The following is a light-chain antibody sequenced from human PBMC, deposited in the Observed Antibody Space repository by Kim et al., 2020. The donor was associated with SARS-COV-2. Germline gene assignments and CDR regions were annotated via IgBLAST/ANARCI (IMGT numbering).Light chain of an antibody. CDR3: STWDGSLNSRV. CDR1: NSNIGTHT. J-gene: IGLJ3*02. CDR2: SNN. Sequence: ELTQPPSASGTPGHRVTISCSGSNSNIGTHTVNWYQQLPGTAPKLLIYSNNQRPSGVPDRFSGSKSGTSASLAISGLQSEDEVDYYCSTWDGSLNSRVFGGGTQLTVL. V-gene: IGLV1-44*01.